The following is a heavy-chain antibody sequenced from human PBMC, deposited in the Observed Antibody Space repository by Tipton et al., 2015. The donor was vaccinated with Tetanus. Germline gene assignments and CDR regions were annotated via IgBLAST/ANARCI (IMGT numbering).Heavy chain of an antibody. CDR2: INYSGST. D-gene: IGHD3-16*02. CDR3: ARQFVITFGGVIDFDGFDI. CDR1: GGSISSYY. J-gene: IGHJ3*02. V-gene: IGHV4-59*12. Sequence: TLSLTCTVSGGSISSYYWSWIRQPPGKGLEWIGYINYSGSTSYNPSLKSRVTISEDMSKNQFSLKLSSVTAADTAVYFCARQFVITFGGVIDFDGFDIWGQGTMVTVSS.